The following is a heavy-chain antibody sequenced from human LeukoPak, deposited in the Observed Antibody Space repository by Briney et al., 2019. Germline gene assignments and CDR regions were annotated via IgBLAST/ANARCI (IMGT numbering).Heavy chain of an antibody. D-gene: IGHD1-26*01. CDR1: GGSFSGYY. Sequence: SETLSLTCAVYGGSFSGYYWSWIRQPPGKGLEWIGEINHSGGTNYNPSLKSRVTISVDTSKNQFSLKLSSVTAADTAVYYCARAPWSATAGVWGQGTTVTVSS. J-gene: IGHJ6*02. CDR3: ARAPWSATAGV. V-gene: IGHV4-34*01. CDR2: INHSGGT.